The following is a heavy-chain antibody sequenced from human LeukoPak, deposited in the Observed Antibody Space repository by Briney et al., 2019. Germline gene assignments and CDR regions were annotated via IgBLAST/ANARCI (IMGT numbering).Heavy chain of an antibody. D-gene: IGHD2-15*01. J-gene: IGHJ5*02. CDR3: ARDPRNVGLAP. Sequence: QTRGSLRLSCVASGFSLSGYWMYWVRQAPGKGLMYISRNNGDGSTTNYADVVKGRFTMSRDNVKNTLYLQMNSLRVEDTAVYYCARDPRNVGLAPWGQGTLVTVSS. CDR2: NNGDGSTT. V-gene: IGHV3-74*01. CDR1: GFSLSGYW.